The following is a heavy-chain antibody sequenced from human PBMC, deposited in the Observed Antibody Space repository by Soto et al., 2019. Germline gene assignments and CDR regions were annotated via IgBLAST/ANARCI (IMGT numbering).Heavy chain of an antibody. CDR3: ASGVIPPLIAAAGRGENDY. Sequence: QVQLVQSGAEVKKPGASVKVSCKASGYTFTGYYMHWVRQAPGQGLEWMGWINPNSGGTNYAQKCQGRATMTRDTSISTAYMELSRLRSDDTAVYYCASGVIPPLIAAAGRGENDYWGQGTLVTVSS. D-gene: IGHD6-13*01. CDR2: INPNSGGT. J-gene: IGHJ4*02. CDR1: GYTFTGYY. V-gene: IGHV1-2*02.